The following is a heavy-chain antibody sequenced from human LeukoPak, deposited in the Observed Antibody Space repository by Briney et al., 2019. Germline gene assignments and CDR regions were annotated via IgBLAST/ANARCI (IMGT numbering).Heavy chain of an antibody. V-gene: IGHV4-30-4*01. CDR2: IYYSGST. J-gene: IGHJ5*02. D-gene: IGHD1-26*01. Sequence: PSQTLSLTCTVSGGSISSGDYYWSWIRQPPGKGLEWIGYIYYSGSTYYNPSLKSRVTISVDTSKNQFSLKLSSVTAADTAVYYCARDLVGALRGWFDPWGQGTLVTVSS. CDR3: ARDLVGALRGWFDP. CDR1: GGSISSGDYY.